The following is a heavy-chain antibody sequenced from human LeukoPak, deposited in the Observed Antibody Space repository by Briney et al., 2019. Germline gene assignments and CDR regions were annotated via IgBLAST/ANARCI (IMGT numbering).Heavy chain of an antibody. CDR3: AREGLTVALRGASDI. V-gene: IGHV4-31*03. Sequence: PSETLSLTCTVSGGSISSGGYYWSWIRQHPGKGLEWIGYIYYSGSTYYNPSLKSRVTISVDTSKNQFSLKLSSVTAADTAVYYCAREGLTVALRGASDIWGQGTMVTVSS. CDR1: GGSISSGGYY. CDR2: IYYSGST. D-gene: IGHD4-23*01. J-gene: IGHJ3*02.